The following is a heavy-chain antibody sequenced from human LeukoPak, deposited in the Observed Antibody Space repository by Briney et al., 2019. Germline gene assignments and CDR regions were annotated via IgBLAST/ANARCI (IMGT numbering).Heavy chain of an antibody. Sequence: SGTLSLTCAVYGGSFSGYYWSWIRQPPGKGLEWIGEINHSGSTNYNPSLKSRVTISVDTSKNQFSLKLSSVTAADTAVYYCARPLVPAAWRWFDPWGQGTLVTVSS. D-gene: IGHD2-2*01. J-gene: IGHJ5*02. CDR3: ARPLVPAAWRWFDP. CDR1: GGSFSGYY. V-gene: IGHV4-34*01. CDR2: INHSGST.